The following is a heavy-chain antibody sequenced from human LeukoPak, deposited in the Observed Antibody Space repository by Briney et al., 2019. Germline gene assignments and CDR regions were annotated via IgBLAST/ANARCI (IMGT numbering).Heavy chain of an antibody. CDR3: ARDKIVGATLLDY. D-gene: IGHD1-26*01. J-gene: IGHJ4*02. Sequence: GGSLRLSCAASGFTFSSYEMNWVRQAPGKGLEWIAYIDTSDDTIYYADSVKGRFTVSRDNAKNSLYLQMNSLGAEDTAIYYCARDKIVGATLLDYWGQGALVIVSS. V-gene: IGHV3-48*03. CDR2: IDTSDDTI. CDR1: GFTFSSYE.